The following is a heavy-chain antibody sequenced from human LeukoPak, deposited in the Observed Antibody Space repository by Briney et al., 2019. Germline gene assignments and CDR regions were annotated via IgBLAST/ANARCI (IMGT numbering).Heavy chain of an antibody. CDR2: ISGSGGST. J-gene: IGHJ4*02. CDR3: AKTWGAMVRGVNLQPFDY. V-gene: IGHV3-23*01. D-gene: IGHD3-10*01. Sequence: GASLRLSCAASGFTFSSYAMSWVRQAPGKGLEWVAAISGSGGSTYYADSVKGGFTISRDNSKNTLYLQMNSLRAEDTAVYYCAKTWGAMVRGVNLQPFDYWGQGALVTVSS. CDR1: GFTFSSYA.